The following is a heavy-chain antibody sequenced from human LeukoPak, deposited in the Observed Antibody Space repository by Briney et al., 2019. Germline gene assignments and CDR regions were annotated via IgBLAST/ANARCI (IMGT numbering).Heavy chain of an antibody. CDR3: AKDRGY. CDR2: ISASCGST. J-gene: IGHJ4*02. Sequence: GGSLRLSCAGSGFIFSTYGMSWVRQAPGKGLEWGAGISASCGSTYYADSVKGRFTISRDNSKNTLYLQMNSLRAEDTAVYYCAKDRGYWGQGTLVTVSS. V-gene: IGHV3-23*01. CDR1: GFIFSTYG.